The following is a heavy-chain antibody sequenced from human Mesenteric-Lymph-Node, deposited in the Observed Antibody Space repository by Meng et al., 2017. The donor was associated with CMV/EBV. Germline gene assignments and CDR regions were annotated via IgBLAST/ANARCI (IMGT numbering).Heavy chain of an antibody. CDR3: ARASGYYSTYFDS. Sequence: CAVFGGSVCSSNWWNWVRQPPGKGLEWVGDIYHSGSTNYSPSLKTRVTISVDKSKDQFSLKLSSVTAADTAAYYCARASGYYSTYFDSWGQGTLVTVSS. V-gene: IGHV4-4*02. CDR2: IYHSGST. CDR1: GGSVCSSNW. D-gene: IGHD5-12*01. J-gene: IGHJ4*02.